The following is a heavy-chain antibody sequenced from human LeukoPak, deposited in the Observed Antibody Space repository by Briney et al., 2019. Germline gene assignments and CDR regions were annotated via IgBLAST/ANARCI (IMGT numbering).Heavy chain of an antibody. Sequence: ASVKVSCKASGYTFTGYYIHWVRQAPGQGLEWMGWINPNNGDTAYAQKFQGRVTMTRDTSISTGYMVLSRLRSDDTAVYSCARDLGLFCVYYWGQGTLVTVSS. CDR1: GYTFTGYY. CDR3: ARDLGLFCVYY. V-gene: IGHV1-2*02. D-gene: IGHD3-22*01. J-gene: IGHJ4*02. CDR2: INPNNGDT.